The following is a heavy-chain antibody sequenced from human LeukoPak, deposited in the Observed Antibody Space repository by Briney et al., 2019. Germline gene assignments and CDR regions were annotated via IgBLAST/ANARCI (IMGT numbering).Heavy chain of an antibody. J-gene: IGHJ4*02. V-gene: IGHV4-59*12. D-gene: IGHD4-23*01. CDR3: ARRRRTTVVTFDY. Sequence: SETLSLTCTVSGGSISSYYWSWIRQPPGKGLEWIGYIYYSGSTNYNPSLKSRVTISVDTSRNQFSLKLSSVTAADTAVYYCARRRRTTVVTFDYWGQGTLVTVSS. CDR1: GGSISSYY. CDR2: IYYSGST.